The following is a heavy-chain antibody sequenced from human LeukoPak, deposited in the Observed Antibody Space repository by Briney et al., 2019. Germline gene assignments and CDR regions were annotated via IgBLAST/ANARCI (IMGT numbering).Heavy chain of an antibody. CDR2: IYYSGST. CDR3: ARGGYYGSGNDFRFDP. Sequence: PSETLSLTCTVSGGSISSYYWSWIRQPPGKGLEWIGYIYYSGSTNYKPSLKSRVTISVDTSKNQFSLKLNSVTAADTVVYYCARGGYYGSGNDFRFDPWGQGTLVTVSS. D-gene: IGHD3-10*01. J-gene: IGHJ5*02. V-gene: IGHV4-59*01. CDR1: GGSISSYY.